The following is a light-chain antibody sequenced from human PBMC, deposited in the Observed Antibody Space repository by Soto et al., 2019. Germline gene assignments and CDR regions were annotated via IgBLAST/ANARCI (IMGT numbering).Light chain of an antibody. CDR1: PTISSW. J-gene: IGKJ1*01. CDR3: QQYNSWT. V-gene: IGKV1-5*03. Sequence: DIQMTQSPSTLSGSVGARVTITCRASPTISSWLAWYQQKPVKAPKLLIYKASSLESGVPSRFTGSGSGTEFTLTIGSLQPDDVATYFCQQYNSWTFGQGTKVDIK. CDR2: KAS.